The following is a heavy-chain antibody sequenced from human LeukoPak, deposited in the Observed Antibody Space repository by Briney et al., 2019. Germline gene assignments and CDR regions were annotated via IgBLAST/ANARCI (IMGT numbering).Heavy chain of an antibody. CDR1: GGSISSSSHY. CDR2: IYYRGST. CDR3: ASKYSRSWYLDN. D-gene: IGHD6-13*01. Sequence: SETLSLTCTVSGGSISSSSHYWDWIRQPPGKGLEWIGTIYYRGSTYYNPSLKSRVTISVDTSKNQFSLKLSSVTAADTAVFYCASKYSRSWYLDNWGQGTLVTVSS. V-gene: IGHV4-39*01. J-gene: IGHJ4*02.